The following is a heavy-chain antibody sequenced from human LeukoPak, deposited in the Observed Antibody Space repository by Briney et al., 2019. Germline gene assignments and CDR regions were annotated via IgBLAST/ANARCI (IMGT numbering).Heavy chain of an antibody. CDR2: IIPILGIA. V-gene: IGHV1-69*04. CDR1: GGTFSSYA. J-gene: IGHJ4*02. Sequence: GASVKVSCKASGGTFSSYAISWVRQAPGQGLEWMGRIIPILGIANYAQKFQGRVTITADKSTSTAYMELSSLRSEDTAVYYCARDQGGYDVRGVFDYWGQGTLVTVSS. D-gene: IGHD5-12*01. CDR3: ARDQGGYDVRGVFDY.